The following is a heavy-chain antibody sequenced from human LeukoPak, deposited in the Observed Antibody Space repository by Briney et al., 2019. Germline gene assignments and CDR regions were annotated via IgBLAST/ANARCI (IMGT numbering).Heavy chain of an antibody. V-gene: IGHV3-21*04. D-gene: IGHD2-2*01. CDR2: ISTSSSYI. CDR3: ARTKLELVVVPAALGIFDC. Sequence: GGSLRLSCAVSGFIFSNYDMNWVRQAPEKGLEWVSSISTSSSYIYYADSVKGRFTISRDNAKNSLYLQMYSLRSDDTAVYYCARTKLELVVVPAALGIFDCWGQGTLVTVSS. CDR1: GFIFSNYD. J-gene: IGHJ4*02.